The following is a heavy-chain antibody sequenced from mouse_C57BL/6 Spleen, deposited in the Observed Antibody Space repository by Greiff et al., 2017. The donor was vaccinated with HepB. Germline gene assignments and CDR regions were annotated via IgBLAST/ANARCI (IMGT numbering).Heavy chain of an antibody. J-gene: IGHJ2*01. CDR1: GYAFSSSW. D-gene: IGHD2-1*01. CDR3: AGGYYGNYLYYFDY. CDR2: IYPGDGDT. V-gene: IGHV1-82*01. Sequence: LVESGPELVKPGASVKISCKASGYAFSSSWMNWVKRRPGKGLGWIGRIYPGDGDTNYNGKFKGKATLTADKSSSTAYMQLSSLTSEDSAVYFCAGGYYGNYLYYFDYWGQGTTLTVSS.